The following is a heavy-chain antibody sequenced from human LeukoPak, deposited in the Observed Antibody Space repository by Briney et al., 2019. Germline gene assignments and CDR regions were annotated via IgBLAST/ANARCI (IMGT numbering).Heavy chain of an antibody. CDR1: GYTFTNYG. CDR2: ISTDNGNT. Sequence: ASVKVSCKASGYTFTNYGLIWVRQVSGQGLEWMGWISTDNGNTNSIQKLQGRVTLTMDTSTTTAYMELRSLRSDDTAVYYCARGDDAFDFWGQGTVVTVSS. CDR3: ARGDDAFDF. J-gene: IGHJ3*01. V-gene: IGHV1-18*01.